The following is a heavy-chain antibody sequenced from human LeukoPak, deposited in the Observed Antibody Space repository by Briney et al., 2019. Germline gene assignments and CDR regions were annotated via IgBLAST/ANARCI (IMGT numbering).Heavy chain of an antibody. CDR2: IYYSGST. CDR1: GYSISSGYY. V-gene: IGHV4-38-2*02. D-gene: IGHD3-9*01. CDR3: ARGYDILTGYYL. J-gene: IGHJ4*02. Sequence: SETLSLTCTVSGYSISSGYYWGWIRQPPGKGLEWIGSIYYSGSTYYNPSLKSRVTISVDTSKNQFSLKLSSVTAADTAVYYCARGYDILTGYYLWGQGTLVTVSS.